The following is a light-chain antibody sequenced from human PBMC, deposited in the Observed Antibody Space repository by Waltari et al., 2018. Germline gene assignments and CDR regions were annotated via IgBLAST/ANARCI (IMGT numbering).Light chain of an antibody. CDR2: EVS. CDR3: CSYAGSSTLDV. V-gene: IGLV2-23*02. J-gene: IGLJ1*01. CDR1: SSDVGSYNL. Sequence: QSALTQPASVSGSPGQSITISCTGTSSDVGSYNLVSWYQQHPGKAPKLMIYEVSKRPSWVSNRFSGSKSGNTASLTISGRQAEDEADYYCCSYAGSSTLDVFGTGTKVTVL.